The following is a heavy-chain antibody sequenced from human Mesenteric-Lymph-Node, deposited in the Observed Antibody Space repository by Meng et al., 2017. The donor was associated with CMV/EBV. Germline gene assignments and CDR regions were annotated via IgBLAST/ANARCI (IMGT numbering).Heavy chain of an antibody. J-gene: IGHJ6*02. CDR3: ARVYSSSSNDYYYSGMDV. D-gene: IGHD6-6*01. Sequence: GESLKISCAASGFTFSSYAMSWVRQAPGKGLEWVAVISYDERNKYYADSVKGRFTISRDNSKNTLYLRMNSLRGEDTAVYYCARVYSSSSNDYYYSGMDVWGQGTTVTVSS. CDR2: ISYDERNK. V-gene: IGHV3-30*04. CDR1: GFTFSSYA.